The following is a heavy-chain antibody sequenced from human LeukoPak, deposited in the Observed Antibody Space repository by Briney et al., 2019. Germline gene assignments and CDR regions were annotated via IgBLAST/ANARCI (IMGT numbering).Heavy chain of an antibody. CDR3: ARDGGLRLGEPYYFDS. Sequence: SETLSLTCTVSAGSISTYYWSWIRQPAGKGLEWIGRIYTSGSTNYNPSLKSRVTMSVDTSKNQFSLNLNSVTAADTAVYYCARDGGLRLGEPYYFDSWSQGTLVTVSS. CDR2: IYTSGST. CDR1: AGSISTYY. V-gene: IGHV4-4*07. D-gene: IGHD3-16*01. J-gene: IGHJ4*02.